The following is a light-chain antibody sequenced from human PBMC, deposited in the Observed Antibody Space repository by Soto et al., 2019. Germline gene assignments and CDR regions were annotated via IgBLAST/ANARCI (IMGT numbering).Light chain of an antibody. CDR3: AAWDDSLNGYV. Sequence: QSLLTQPPSASGTPGQRVTVSCSGSSSNIGSNTVNWYQQLPGTAPKLLIYTDNQRPSGVPDRFSGSKSGTSACLAISGLQPEDDADYYCAAWDDSLNGYVSGTGPKVTV. V-gene: IGLV1-44*01. CDR2: TDN. CDR1: SSNIGSNT. J-gene: IGLJ1*01.